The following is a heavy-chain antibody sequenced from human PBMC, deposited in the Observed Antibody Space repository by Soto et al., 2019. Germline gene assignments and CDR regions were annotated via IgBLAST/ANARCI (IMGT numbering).Heavy chain of an antibody. J-gene: IGHJ3*02. V-gene: IGHV4-34*01. D-gene: IGHD2-15*01. CDR1: GGSFSGYY. CDR2: INHSGST. CDR3: ARGSVFVVVVAAPSDASDI. Sequence: PSETLSLTCAVYGGSFSGYYWSWIRQPPGKGLEWIGEINHSGSTNYNPSLKSRVTISVDTSKNQFSLKLSSVTAADTAVYYCARGSVFVVVVAAPSDASDICGPGTMVTVSS.